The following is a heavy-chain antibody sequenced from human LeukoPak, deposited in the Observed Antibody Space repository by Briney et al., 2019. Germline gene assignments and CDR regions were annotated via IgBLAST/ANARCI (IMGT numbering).Heavy chain of an antibody. D-gene: IGHD4-17*01. CDR3: ARAMTTVTTSDY. V-gene: IGHV4-34*01. CDR2: INHSGST. Sequence: SETLSLTCAVYGGSFSGYYWSWIRQPPGKGLEWIGEINHSGSTNYNPSLKSRVTISVDMSKNQFSPKLSSVTAADTAVYYCARAMTTVTTSDYWGQGTLVTVSS. J-gene: IGHJ4*02. CDR1: GGSFSGYY.